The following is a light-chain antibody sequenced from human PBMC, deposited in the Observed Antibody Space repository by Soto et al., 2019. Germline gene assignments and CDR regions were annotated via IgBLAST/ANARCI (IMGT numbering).Light chain of an antibody. J-gene: IGKJ2*01. Sequence: EIVMTQSPATLSVSPGERATLSCRASQSVSSNLAWYQQKPGLAPRLLIYLASTRAAGIPARFSGSGSGAEFPLTISSLQSEDVAVYYGQQYNLWPYTFGQGTQLEIK. CDR1: QSVSSN. CDR2: LAS. CDR3: QQYNLWPYT. V-gene: IGKV3-15*01.